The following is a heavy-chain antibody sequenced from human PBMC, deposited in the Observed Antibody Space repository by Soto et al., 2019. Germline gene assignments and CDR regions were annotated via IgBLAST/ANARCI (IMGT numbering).Heavy chain of an antibody. CDR3: ARMPPRYCSGGSCFDAFDI. V-gene: IGHV4-34*01. CDR2: INHSGST. D-gene: IGHD2-15*01. J-gene: IGHJ3*02. Sequence: QVQLQQWGAGLLKPSETLSLTCAVYGGSFSGYYWSWIRQPPGKGLEWIGEINHSGSTNYNPSLKGRVTISVDTSKNQFSLKLSSVTAADTAVYYCARMPPRYCSGGSCFDAFDIWGQGTMVTVSS. CDR1: GGSFSGYY.